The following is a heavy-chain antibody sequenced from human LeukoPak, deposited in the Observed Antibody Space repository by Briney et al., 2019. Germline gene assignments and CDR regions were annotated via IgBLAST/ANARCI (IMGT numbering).Heavy chain of an antibody. CDR1: GGTFSSYA. CDR2: IIPILGIA. V-gene: IGHV1-69*04. Sequence: GASVKVSCKASGGTFSSYAISWVRQAPGQGLEWMGRIIPILGIANYAQKFQGRVTITADKSTSTAYMELSSLRSEDTAVYYCARTSGAGTTARYYFDYWGQGTLVTASS. J-gene: IGHJ4*02. D-gene: IGHD1-7*01. CDR3: ARTSGAGTTARYYFDY.